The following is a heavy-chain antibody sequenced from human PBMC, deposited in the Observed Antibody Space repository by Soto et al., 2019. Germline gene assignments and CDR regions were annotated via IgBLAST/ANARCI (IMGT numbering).Heavy chain of an antibody. Sequence: GGSLRLSCAASGFTFSSYSMNWVRQAPGKGLEWVSSISSSSSYIYYADSVKGRFTISRDNAKNSLYLQMNSLRAEDTAVYYCASVFCSGGSCYFPPNYYYYYMDVWGKGTTVTVSS. CDR2: ISSSSSYI. CDR1: GFTFSSYS. V-gene: IGHV3-21*01. D-gene: IGHD2-15*01. CDR3: ASVFCSGGSCYFPPNYYYYYMDV. J-gene: IGHJ6*03.